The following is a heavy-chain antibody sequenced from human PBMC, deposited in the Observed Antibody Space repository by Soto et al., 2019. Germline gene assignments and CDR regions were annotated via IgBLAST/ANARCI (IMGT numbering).Heavy chain of an antibody. Sequence: QVQLVQSGAEVTKPGSSVKVSCEASGGTFSSYSFSWVRQAPGQGLEWMGRVIPILGMANYAQKFQGRVTITADKSTSTVYMELSRLRSEDTAVYSCARGGAVVVPGAVDRHNWFDPWGQGTLVTVSS. D-gene: IGHD2-2*01. CDR2: VIPILGMA. CDR3: ARGGAVVVPGAVDRHNWFDP. V-gene: IGHV1-69*02. J-gene: IGHJ5*02. CDR1: GGTFSSYS.